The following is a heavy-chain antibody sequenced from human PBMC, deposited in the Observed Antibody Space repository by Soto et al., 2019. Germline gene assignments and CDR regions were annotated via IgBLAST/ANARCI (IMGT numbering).Heavy chain of an antibody. J-gene: IGHJ4*02. CDR2: IGGSSGHI. CDR3: ARTNGAYSNYFDY. Sequence: GGSLRLSCAASGFTFSSYSMVWVRQAPEKGLEWVSSIGGSSGHIYYADSLKGRFTISRDNAKNSLYLQMNSLRVDDAAVYYCARTNGAYSNYFDYWGQGTLVTVSS. D-gene: IGHD2-8*01. V-gene: IGHV3-21*01. CDR1: GFTFSSYS.